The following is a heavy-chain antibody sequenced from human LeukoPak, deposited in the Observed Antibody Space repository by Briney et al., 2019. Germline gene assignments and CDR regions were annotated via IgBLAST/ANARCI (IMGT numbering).Heavy chain of an antibody. CDR1: GGTFGSYA. J-gene: IGHJ4*02. CDR3: ARGPCSGGSCYFDY. D-gene: IGHD2-15*01. Sequence: SVKVSCKASGGTFGSYAISWVRQAPGQGLEWMGGIIPIFGTANYAQKFQGRVTITADESTSTAYMELSSLRSEDTAVYYCARGPCSGGSCYFDYWGQGTLVTVSS. CDR2: IIPIFGTA. V-gene: IGHV1-69*13.